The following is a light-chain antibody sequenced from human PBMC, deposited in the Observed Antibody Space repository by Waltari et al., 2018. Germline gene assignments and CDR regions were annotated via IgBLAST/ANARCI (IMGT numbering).Light chain of an antibody. J-gene: IGLJ2*01. CDR2: DTN. CDR3: LLFYSGPRV. CDR1: TAAATRGHY. V-gene: IGLV7-46*01. Sequence: QAVVTQEPSLTVSPGATVPLTCDSSTAAATRGHYPYWFQQTTGQAPRPLVFDTNIKHSWTPARFSGSLLGGKAALTLSGAQPDDEAEYYCLLFYSGPRVFGGGTKLTVL.